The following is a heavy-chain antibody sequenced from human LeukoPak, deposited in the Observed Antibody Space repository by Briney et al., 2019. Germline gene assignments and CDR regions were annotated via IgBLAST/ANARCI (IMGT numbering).Heavy chain of an antibody. CDR3: ARVGNLDAFDI. CDR1: GGSISSYY. J-gene: IGHJ3*02. V-gene: IGHV4-59*12. CDR2: ISYSGTT. D-gene: IGHD4-23*01. Sequence: PSETLSLTCIVSGGSISSYYWSWLRQPPGKGLEWIGYISYSGTTHYNPSLDSRVTISVDTSKNQFSLKLSSVTAADTAVYYCARVGNLDAFDIWGQGTMVTVSS.